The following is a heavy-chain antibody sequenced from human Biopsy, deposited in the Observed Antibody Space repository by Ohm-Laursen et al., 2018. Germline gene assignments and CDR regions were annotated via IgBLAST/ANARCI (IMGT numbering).Heavy chain of an antibody. CDR1: GYTFTSYD. Sequence: SVKFSCKASGYTFTSYDITWVRQASGQGPEWIGWLNPVSGNSNFGQKFRGRVTVTSDTSISTAHMELSGLTSDDTATYYCGRAVRNQLLTDPWGQGTLVTVTS. CDR2: LNPVSGNS. CDR3: GRAVRNQLLTDP. J-gene: IGHJ5*02. V-gene: IGHV1-8*01. D-gene: IGHD1-7*01.